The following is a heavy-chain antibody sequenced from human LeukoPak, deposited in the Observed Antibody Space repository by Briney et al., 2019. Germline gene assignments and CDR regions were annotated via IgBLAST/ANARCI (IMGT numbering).Heavy chain of an antibody. Sequence: GGSLRLSCAASGFTVSSYWMTWVGQARGKGLEWVANIMQDGSEKNYVDSVKGRFTISRDNAKNSLYLQMNSLRAEDTAVFYCARDNYGSGSYYTYFDYWGQGTLVTVSS. CDR3: ARDNYGSGSYYTYFDY. D-gene: IGHD3-10*01. CDR2: IMQDGSEK. J-gene: IGHJ4*02. V-gene: IGHV3-7*01. CDR1: GFTVSSYW.